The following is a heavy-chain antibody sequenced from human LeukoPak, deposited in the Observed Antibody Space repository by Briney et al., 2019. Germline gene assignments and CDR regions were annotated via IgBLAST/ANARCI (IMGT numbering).Heavy chain of an antibody. Sequence: GGSLRLSCAASGFTFSSYWMSWVRQAPGKGLEWVANIKQDGSEKYYVDSVKGRFTISRDNAKNSLYLQMNSLRAEDTAVYYCARDPGRSSHYFDYWGQGTLVTVSS. CDR3: ARDPGRSSHYFDY. CDR1: GFTFSSYW. V-gene: IGHV3-7*01. J-gene: IGHJ4*02. D-gene: IGHD6-13*01. CDR2: IKQDGSEK.